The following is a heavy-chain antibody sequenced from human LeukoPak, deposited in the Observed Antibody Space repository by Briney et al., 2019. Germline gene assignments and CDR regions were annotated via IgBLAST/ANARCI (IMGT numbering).Heavy chain of an antibody. CDR2: IDPSSTYI. D-gene: IGHD4-17*01. V-gene: IGHV3-21*01. Sequence: EGSLRLSCSASRFTFSSYTMNWVRQAPGKGLEWVSSIDPSSTYIYYADSVKGCFTISRDNAQNSLYLQMNSLRAEDTAVYYCTRGSYGDYEYWGQGTLVTVSS. CDR1: RFTFSSYT. CDR3: TRGSYGDYEY. J-gene: IGHJ4*02.